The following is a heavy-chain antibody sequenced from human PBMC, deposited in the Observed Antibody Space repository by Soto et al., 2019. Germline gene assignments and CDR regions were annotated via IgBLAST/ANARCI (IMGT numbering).Heavy chain of an antibody. CDR2: TIPVFNTA. CDR3: ARGVYGSGNYYTGPSAFDI. V-gene: IGHV1-69*06. J-gene: IGHJ3*02. Sequence: QVQLEQSGAEVKKPGSSVKISCKASGGTLSDHGVSWLRQSPGQGLEWVGGTIPVFNTAKYAPKFQGRVTIAADKSTNIAYMALGSLRSDDTAFYYCARGVYGSGNYYTGPSAFDIWGQGTLVIVSS. CDR1: GGTLSDHG. D-gene: IGHD3-10*01.